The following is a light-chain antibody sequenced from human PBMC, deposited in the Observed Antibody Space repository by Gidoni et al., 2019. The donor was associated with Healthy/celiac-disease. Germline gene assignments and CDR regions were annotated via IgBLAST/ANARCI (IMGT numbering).Light chain of an antibody. V-gene: IGLV3-19*01. Sequence: SSELTQDTAVAVALGQTVRITCQGDSLRSYYASWYQQKPGQAPVLVIYGKNNRPSGIPDRFSGSSSGNTASFTITGAQAEDEADYYCNSRDSSGNHLWVFGGGTKLTVL. J-gene: IGLJ3*02. CDR2: GKN. CDR1: SLRSYY. CDR3: NSRDSSGNHLWV.